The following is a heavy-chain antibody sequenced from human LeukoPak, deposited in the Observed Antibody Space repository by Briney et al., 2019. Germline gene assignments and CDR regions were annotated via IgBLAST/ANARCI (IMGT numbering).Heavy chain of an antibody. J-gene: IGHJ4*02. CDR1: GGSISHYY. D-gene: IGHD6-19*01. CDR2: IYYSGST. V-gene: IGHV4-59*01. Sequence: SETLSLTCIVSGGSISHYYWSWIRQPPGKGLEWIGYIYYSGSTNYNPSLKRRVTISVDTSKNQFSLKLSSVTTADTAVYYCARDSAVAGYLDYWGQGALVTVSS. CDR3: ARDSAVAGYLDY.